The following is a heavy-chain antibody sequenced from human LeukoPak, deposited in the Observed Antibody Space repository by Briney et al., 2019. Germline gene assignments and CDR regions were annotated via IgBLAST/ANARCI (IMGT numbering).Heavy chain of an antibody. V-gene: IGHV1-18*01. D-gene: IGHD6-13*01. Sequence: ASVKVSCKASGYTFTSYGISWVRQAPGQGLEWMGWISAYNGNTNYAQKLQGRVTMTTDTSTSTAYMELRSLRSDDTAVYYCAREPQDWAAAAGSFGYWGQGTLVTVSS. CDR2: ISAYNGNT. CDR1: GYTFTSYG. J-gene: IGHJ4*02. CDR3: AREPQDWAAAAGSFGY.